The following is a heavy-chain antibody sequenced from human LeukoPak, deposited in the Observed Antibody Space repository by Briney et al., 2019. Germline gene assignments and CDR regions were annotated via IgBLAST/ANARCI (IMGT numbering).Heavy chain of an antibody. CDR3: ARGHYDFWSGYFIYFDY. D-gene: IGHD3-3*01. J-gene: IGHJ4*02. V-gene: IGHV3-9*01. CDR2: ISWNNGSI. Sequence: PGGSLRLSCAASGFTFDDYAMHWVRQAPGKGLEWVSGISWNNGSIGYADSVKGRFTISRDNAKNSLYLQMNSLRAEDTAVYYCARGHYDFWSGYFIYFDYWGQGTLVTVSS. CDR1: GFTFDDYA.